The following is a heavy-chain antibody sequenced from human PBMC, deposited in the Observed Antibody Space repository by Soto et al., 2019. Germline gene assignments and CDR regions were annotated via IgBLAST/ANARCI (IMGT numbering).Heavy chain of an antibody. CDR2: IYHIGST. CDR1: GGSISSGGYS. CDR3: ARVPSP. J-gene: IGHJ5*02. V-gene: IGHV4-30-2*01. Sequence: HLQLQESGSGLVKPSQTLSLTCAVYGGSISSGGYSWSWIRQPPGKGLEWIGYIYHIGSTYYNPSVKGRVTISVVRSKTQFSLTLSSVTAADTALYYCARVPSPWGEGALVSVSS.